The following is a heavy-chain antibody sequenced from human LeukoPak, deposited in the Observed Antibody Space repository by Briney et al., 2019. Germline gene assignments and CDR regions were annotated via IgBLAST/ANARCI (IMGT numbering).Heavy chain of an antibody. CDR3: ARGVAAAGTLFDY. J-gene: IGHJ4*02. CDR1: GGSISSYY. Sequence: SETLSLTCTVSGGSISSYYWSWIRQPPGKGLEWIGYIYYSGSTNYNPSLKSRVTISVDTSKNQFSLKLSSVTAADTAVYYCARGVAAAGTLFDYGGQGTLVTVSS. D-gene: IGHD6-13*01. V-gene: IGHV4-59*01. CDR2: IYYSGST.